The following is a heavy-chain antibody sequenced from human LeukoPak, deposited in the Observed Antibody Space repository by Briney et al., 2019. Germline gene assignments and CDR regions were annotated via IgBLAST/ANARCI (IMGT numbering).Heavy chain of an antibody. Sequence: ASVKVSCKASGYTFNAYYMHWVRQAPGQPLEWMGHINPNSGGTDYAQKFQGRVTMTRDTSISTAYMELSRLRSDDTAVYYCARLSSGYYVFDYWGQGTLVTVSS. V-gene: IGHV1-2*06. CDR1: GYTFNAYY. J-gene: IGHJ4*02. D-gene: IGHD3-22*01. CDR3: ARLSSGYYVFDY. CDR2: INPNSGGT.